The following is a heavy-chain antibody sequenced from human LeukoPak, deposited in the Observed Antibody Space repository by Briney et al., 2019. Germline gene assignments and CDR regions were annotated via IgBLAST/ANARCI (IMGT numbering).Heavy chain of an antibody. V-gene: IGHV3-66*01. CDR1: GFTFSRYS. J-gene: IGHJ4*02. D-gene: IGHD3-22*01. CDR2: IYSGGNT. Sequence: GGSLRLSCAASGFTFSRYSMNWVRQAPGKGLECVSVIYSGGNTYYADSVKGRFTISRDNSKNTLYLQMNSLRAEDTAVYYCARKTDSGGQGDYWGPGTLVTVSS. CDR3: ARKTDSGGQGDY.